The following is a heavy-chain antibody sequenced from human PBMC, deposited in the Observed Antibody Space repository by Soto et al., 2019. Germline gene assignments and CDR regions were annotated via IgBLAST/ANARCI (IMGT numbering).Heavy chain of an antibody. J-gene: IGHJ4*02. CDR2: IFHGGDT. D-gene: IGHD2-15*01. V-gene: IGHV3-66*01. Sequence: ELQLVESGGGLVQPGGSLRLSCAASGFNVSANYMTWVRQAPGTGLEWVSFIFHGGDTFYADSVKDRFIIFRDNSKNTLYLQMNSLRAEDTGVYYCARDRGCSGGSCFDYWGQGTLVTVSS. CDR1: GFNVSANY. CDR3: ARDRGCSGGSCFDY.